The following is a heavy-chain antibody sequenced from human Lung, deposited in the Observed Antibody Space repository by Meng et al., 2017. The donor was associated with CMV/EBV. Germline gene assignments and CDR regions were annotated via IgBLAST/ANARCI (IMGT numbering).Heavy chain of an antibody. J-gene: IGHJ4*02. Sequence: QVEVVPSGSELKKPGVSVKVSCQAAGYTFTSSSMNWVRHAPGQGLEWMGWININTGNPTYAQGFTGRFVFSLDTSVSTAYLQIDSLKADDTAVYYCARGNGWRFDYWGQGTLVTVSS. CDR3: ARGNGWRFDY. V-gene: IGHV7-4-1*01. D-gene: IGHD6-19*01. CDR1: GYTFTSSS. CDR2: ININTGNP.